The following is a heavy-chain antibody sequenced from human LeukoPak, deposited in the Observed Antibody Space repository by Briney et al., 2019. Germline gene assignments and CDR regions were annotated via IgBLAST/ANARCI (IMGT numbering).Heavy chain of an antibody. CDR3: AKTGYCSGGSCYFGAFDI. CDR1: GFTFSSYA. CDR2: ISGSGGST. Sequence: GGSLRLSCAASGFTFSSYAMSWVRQAPGKGLEWVSAISGSGGSTYYADSVKGRFTISRDNSKNTLYLQMNSLRAEDTAVYYCAKTGYCSGGSCYFGAFDIWGQGTMVTVSS. V-gene: IGHV3-23*01. D-gene: IGHD2-15*01. J-gene: IGHJ3*02.